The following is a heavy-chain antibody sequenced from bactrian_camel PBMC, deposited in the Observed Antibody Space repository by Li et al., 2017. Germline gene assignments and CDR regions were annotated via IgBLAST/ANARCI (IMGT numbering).Heavy chain of an antibody. CDR3: TKDTTYYSGGYYYDSFGY. CDR1: GFTGDKYD. D-gene: IGHD2*01. CDR2: INSAGGNT. J-gene: IGHJ6*01. Sequence: VQLVESGGGLVQPGGSLRLSCAPSGFTGDKYDMSWVRQAPGKGLEWVSAINSAGGNTYYPDSVKGRFTISRDNAKNTLYLQLNSLKTEDTAMYYCTKDTTYYSGGYYYDSFGYWGQGTQVTVS. V-gene: IGHV3S40*01.